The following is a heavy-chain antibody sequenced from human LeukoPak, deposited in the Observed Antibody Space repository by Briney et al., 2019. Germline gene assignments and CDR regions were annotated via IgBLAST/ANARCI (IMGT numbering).Heavy chain of an antibody. Sequence: SETLSLTCTVSGGSISSHYWSWIRQPPGKGLEWIGYIYYSGSTNYNPSLKSRVTISVDTSKNQFSLKLSSVTAADTAVYYCARVVVVPAAIFLYYYYYYMDVWGKGTTVTVSS. CDR3: ARVVVVPAAIFLYYYYYYMDV. J-gene: IGHJ6*03. V-gene: IGHV4-59*11. CDR1: GGSISSHY. CDR2: IYYSGST. D-gene: IGHD2-2*01.